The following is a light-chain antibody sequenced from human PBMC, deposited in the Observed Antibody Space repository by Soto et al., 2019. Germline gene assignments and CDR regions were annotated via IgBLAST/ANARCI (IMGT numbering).Light chain of an antibody. CDR3: QQYHTYSLT. J-gene: IGKJ1*01. V-gene: IGKV1-5*03. CDR2: RAS. CDR1: QSIGDS. Sequence: DVQMTQSPSTVSAFIGDRVTITCRARQSIGDSLAWYQHKPGTGPKVLIYRASSLKRGVPSRFSGSGAGTDFTLTSSGLQPDDFGTYYCQQYHTYSLTFGQGTRVEIK.